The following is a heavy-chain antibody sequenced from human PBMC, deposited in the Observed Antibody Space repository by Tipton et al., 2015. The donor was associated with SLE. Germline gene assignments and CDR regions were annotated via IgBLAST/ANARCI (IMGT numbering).Heavy chain of an antibody. CDR1: GGSASSYY. Sequence: TLSLTCTVSGGSASSYYWSWIRQPPGKGLEWIGYIYYSGSTNYNPSLKSRVTISVDTSKNQFSLKLSSVTAADTAVYYCARTDWGYYFDYWGQGTLVTVSS. CDR3: ARTDWGYYFDY. D-gene: IGHD3-9*01. V-gene: IGHV4-59*02. CDR2: IYYSGST. J-gene: IGHJ4*02.